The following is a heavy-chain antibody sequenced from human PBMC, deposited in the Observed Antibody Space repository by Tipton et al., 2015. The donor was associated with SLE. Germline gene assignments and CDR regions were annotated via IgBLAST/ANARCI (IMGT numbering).Heavy chain of an antibody. D-gene: IGHD3-22*01. CDR1: GYTFLHNA. CDR3: ARDRSGVGNY. CDR2: ISTENGNT. Sequence: QVQLVQSGAEVKKPGASVKVSCKASGYTFLHNAITWVRQAPGQGLEWLGWISTENGNTNYAQKFRGRVTMTTVTSTTTAYMELRGLRSDDTAVYFCARDRSGVGNYWGQGTLVTVSS. J-gene: IGHJ4*02. V-gene: IGHV1-18*01.